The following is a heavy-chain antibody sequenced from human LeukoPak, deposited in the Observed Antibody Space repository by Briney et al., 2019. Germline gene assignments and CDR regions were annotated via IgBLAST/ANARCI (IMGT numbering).Heavy chain of an antibody. CDR1: GYTFTGYY. CDR3: ARDLICSSTSCYSNYYYGMDV. D-gene: IGHD2-2*02. J-gene: IGHJ6*02. CDR2: INPNSGGT. V-gene: IGHV1-2*06. Sequence: ASVKVSCKASGYTFTGYYMHWVRQAPGQGLEWMGRINPNSGGTNYAQKFQGRVTMTRDTSISTAYMELSRLRSDDTAVYYCARDLICSSTSCYSNYYYGMDVWGQGTTVTVSS.